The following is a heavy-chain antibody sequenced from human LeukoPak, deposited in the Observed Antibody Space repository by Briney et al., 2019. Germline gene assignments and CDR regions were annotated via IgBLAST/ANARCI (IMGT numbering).Heavy chain of an antibody. D-gene: IGHD3-22*01. CDR2: ISGSGGST. CDR3: AKDLQSITMIVVVMGDY. J-gene: IGHJ4*02. Sequence: GGSLRLSCAASGFTFSSYAMSWVRQAPGKGLEWVSAISGSGGSTYYADSVKGRFTIPRDNSKNTLYLQMNSLRAEDTAVYYCAKDLQSITMIVVVMGDYWGQGTLVTVSS. V-gene: IGHV3-23*01. CDR1: GFTFSSYA.